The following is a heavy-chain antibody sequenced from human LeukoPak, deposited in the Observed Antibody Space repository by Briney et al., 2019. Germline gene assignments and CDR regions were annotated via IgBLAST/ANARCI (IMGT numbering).Heavy chain of an antibody. CDR3: ARGPDCTSTSCAADY. CDR2: IYYSGSA. D-gene: IGHD2-2*01. V-gene: IGHV4-34*11. CDR1: GGSFSDSY. Sequence: PSETLSLTCAVYGGSFSDSYWSWIRQPPGKGLEWIGYIYYSGSANYNPSLKSRVTISVDTSKNQFSLNLSSVTAADTAVYYCARGPDCTSTSCAADYWGQGTLVTVSS. J-gene: IGHJ4*02.